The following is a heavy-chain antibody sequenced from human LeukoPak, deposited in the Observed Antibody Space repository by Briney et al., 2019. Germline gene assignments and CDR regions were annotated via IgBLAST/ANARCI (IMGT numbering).Heavy chain of an antibody. J-gene: IGHJ6*03. V-gene: IGHV3-64*04. CDR2: ISSNGGST. CDR3: ARQSGSYFSYYYYMDV. D-gene: IGHD1-26*01. CDR1: GFTFSSYA. Sequence: PGGSLRLSCAASGFTFSSYAMHWVRQAPGKGLEYVSAISSNGGSTYYANSVKGRLTISRDNSKNTLYLQMNSLRAEDTAVYYCARQSGSYFSYYYYMDVWGKGTTVTVSS.